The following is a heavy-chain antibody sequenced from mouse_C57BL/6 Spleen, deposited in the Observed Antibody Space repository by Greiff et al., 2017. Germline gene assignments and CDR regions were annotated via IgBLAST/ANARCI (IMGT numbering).Heavy chain of an antibody. CDR3: TRAYDGSSYGYYFDY. J-gene: IGHJ2*01. V-gene: IGHV1-15*01. Sequence: QVQLQQSGAELVRPGASVTLSCKASGYTFTDYEMHWVKQTPVHGLEWIGAIDPETGGTAYNQKFKGKAILTADKSSSTAYMELRSLTSEDSAVYYCTRAYDGSSYGYYFDYWGQGTTLTVSS. CDR1: GYTFTDYE. CDR2: IDPETGGT. D-gene: IGHD1-1*01.